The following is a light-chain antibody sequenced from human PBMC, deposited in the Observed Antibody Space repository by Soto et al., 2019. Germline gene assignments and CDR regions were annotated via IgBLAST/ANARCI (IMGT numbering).Light chain of an antibody. CDR2: EVN. Sequence: QSALTQPPSVSGSPGQSVIISCTRTSSDVGSYNRVSWYQQPPGTAPKLMIYEVNNRPSGVPDRFSGSKSGNTASLTITGLQAEDEADYYCNSYTSSNTYVFGTGTKVTVL. CDR1: SSDVGSYNR. CDR3: NSYTSSNTYV. V-gene: IGLV2-18*02. J-gene: IGLJ1*01.